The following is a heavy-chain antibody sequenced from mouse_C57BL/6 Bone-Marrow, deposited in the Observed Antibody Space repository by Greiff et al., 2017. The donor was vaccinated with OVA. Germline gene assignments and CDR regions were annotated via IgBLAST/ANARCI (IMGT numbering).Heavy chain of an antibody. Sequence: QVQLQQPGAELVKPGASVKMSCKASGYTFTSYWITWVKQRPGQGLEWIGDIYPGSGSNNYNEKFKRKATLTVDTSSSTAYMQLSSLTSEDSAVYYCARLGDYDEGPYFDYWGQGTTLTVSS. V-gene: IGHV1-55*01. J-gene: IGHJ2*01. D-gene: IGHD2-4*01. CDR3: ARLGDYDEGPYFDY. CDR2: IYPGSGSN. CDR1: GYTFTSYW.